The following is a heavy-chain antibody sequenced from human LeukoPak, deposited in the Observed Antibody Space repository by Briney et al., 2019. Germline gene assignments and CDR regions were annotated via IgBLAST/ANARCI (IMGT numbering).Heavy chain of an antibody. CDR2: INTSGST. V-gene: IGHV4-4*07. Sequence: PSETLTLTCGVSGGSISSFYWSWIRQPAGKGLEWIGRINTSGSTNYNPSLKSRVTISVDKSNNQFSLSLSSVTAADTAVYYCARGHEGSGGLTRFCPWGEGTLDTVSS. CDR3: ARGHEGSGGLTRFCP. J-gene: IGHJ5*02. D-gene: IGHD6-19*01. CDR1: GGSISSFY.